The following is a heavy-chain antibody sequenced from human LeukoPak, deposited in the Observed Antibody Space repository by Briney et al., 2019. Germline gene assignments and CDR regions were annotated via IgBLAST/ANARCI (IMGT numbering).Heavy chain of an antibody. V-gene: IGHV4-34*01. J-gene: IGHJ4*02. CDR2: INHSGST. Sequence: SETLSLTCAVYGGSFSGYYWSWIRQPPGKGLEWIGEINHSGSTNYNPSLKSRVTISVDTSKNQFSLKLSSVTADDPDLYYSARGDYYDSSGYSRFLDYWGQGTLVTASS. CDR3: ARGDYYDSSGYSRFLDY. CDR1: GGSFSGYY. D-gene: IGHD3-22*01.